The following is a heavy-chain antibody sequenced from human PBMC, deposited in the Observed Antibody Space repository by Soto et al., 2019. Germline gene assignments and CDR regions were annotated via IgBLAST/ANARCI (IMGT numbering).Heavy chain of an antibody. V-gene: IGHV4-34*01. Sequence: SETLSLTCAVYGGSFSGYYWSWIRQPPGKGLKWIGEINHSRSTNYNPSLKSRVTISVDTSKNQFSLKLSSVTAADTAVYYCARARGNYYGSGSYAIGTPLEDVWGKGITVTVSS. J-gene: IGHJ6*04. CDR1: GGSFSGYY. CDR3: ARARGNYYGSGSYAIGTPLEDV. D-gene: IGHD3-10*01. CDR2: INHSRST.